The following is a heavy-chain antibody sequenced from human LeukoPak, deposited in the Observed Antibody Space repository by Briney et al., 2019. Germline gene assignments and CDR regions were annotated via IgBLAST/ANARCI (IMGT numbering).Heavy chain of an antibody. D-gene: IGHD1-26*01. J-gene: IGHJ4*02. Sequence: SETLSLTRTVSGRSISSYFWSWIRQPPGKGLECIGYIYYSGSTNYNPSLKSRDPISVDTSKNLFSLKVSSVTAADTAVYLCARVNGWGLPHYFDYWGQGPLVTVSS. CDR1: GRSISSYF. CDR3: ARVNGWGLPHYFDY. V-gene: IGHV4-59*12. CDR2: IYYSGST.